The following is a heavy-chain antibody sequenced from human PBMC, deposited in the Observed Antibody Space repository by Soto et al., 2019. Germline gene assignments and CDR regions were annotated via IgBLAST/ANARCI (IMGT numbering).Heavy chain of an antibody. V-gene: IGHV4-59*01. Sequence: SETLSLTCTVSGGSISSYYWSWIRQPPGKGLEWIGYIYYSGSTNYNPSLKSRVTISVDTSKNQFSLKLSSVTAADTAVYYCARGTSTAIRDYYYGRDVCGQRTTVTVS. CDR1: GGSISSYY. CDR2: IYYSGST. D-gene: IGHD2-2*02. J-gene: IGHJ6*02. CDR3: ARGTSTAIRDYYYGRDV.